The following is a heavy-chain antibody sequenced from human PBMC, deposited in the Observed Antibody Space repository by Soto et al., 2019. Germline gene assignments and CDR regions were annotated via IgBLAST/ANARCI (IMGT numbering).Heavy chain of an antibody. Sequence: QVQLVQSGAEVKKPGASVKVSCKASGYTFTSYDITWVRQATGQGLEWMGWMNPNSGNTGYAQKCQSRVTITRNTSIITAYMELISLRSEDSAVYYYASTLYGDNNGYWGQGTLVTVS. CDR1: GYTFTSYD. CDR3: ASTLYGDNNGY. D-gene: IGHD4-17*01. CDR2: MNPNSGNT. V-gene: IGHV1-8*01. J-gene: IGHJ4*02.